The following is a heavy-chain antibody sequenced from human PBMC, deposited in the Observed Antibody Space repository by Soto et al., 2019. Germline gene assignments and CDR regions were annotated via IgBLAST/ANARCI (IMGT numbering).Heavy chain of an antibody. D-gene: IGHD3-10*01. CDR2: IWHDGMNK. J-gene: IGHJ4*02. CDR3: ARDRGSDDPIDY. CDR1: GFTFSSYG. V-gene: IGHV3-33*01. Sequence: QVQLVESGGGVVQPERSLTLSCAASGFTFSSYGMHLIRQAPGKGLEWVAVIWHDGMNKYYADSVRGRLTISRDNSKNTLYLHMNSLRAEDTAVYYCARDRGSDDPIDYWGQGTLVTVSS.